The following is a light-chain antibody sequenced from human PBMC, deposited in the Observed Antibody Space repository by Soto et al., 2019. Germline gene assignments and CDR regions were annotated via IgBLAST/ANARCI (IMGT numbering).Light chain of an antibody. Sequence: QSALTQPASVSGSPGQSITISCTATSSDVDTYNYVSWYQQYPGKAPKLMIYEVINRPSGVSNRFSGSKSGDAASLIISGLQAEDEADYYCSSYTSSSTLVFGGGTKLIVL. J-gene: IGLJ2*01. CDR2: EVI. V-gene: IGLV2-14*01. CDR1: SSDVDTYNY. CDR3: SSYTSSSTLV.